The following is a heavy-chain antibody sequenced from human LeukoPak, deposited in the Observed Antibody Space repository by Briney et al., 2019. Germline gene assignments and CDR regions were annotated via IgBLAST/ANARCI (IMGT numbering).Heavy chain of an antibody. CDR3: ARAQVDYNNGPGSQGYYSYGMDV. CDR1: GGSISSGGYY. CDR2: IYYSGST. D-gene: IGHD4-11*01. V-gene: IGHV4-31*03. Sequence: PSETLSLTCTVSGGSISSGGYYWSWIRQHPGKGLEWIGYIYYSGSTYYNPSLKSRVTISVDTSKNQFSLKLSSVTAADTAVYYCARAQVDYNNGPGSQGYYSYGMDVWGQGTTVTVSS. J-gene: IGHJ6*02.